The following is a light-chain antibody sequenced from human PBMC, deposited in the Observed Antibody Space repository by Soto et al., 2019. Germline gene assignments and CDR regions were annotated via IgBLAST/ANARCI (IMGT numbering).Light chain of an antibody. Sequence: DIQMTQSPSTLSASVGDRVTITCRASQSISSWLAWYQQKPGKAPKHLIYKASSLESGGPSRFSGNGSGTEFTLTISSLQPDDFASYYCQQYNSYSRNTFGQGTKLEIK. V-gene: IGKV1-5*03. CDR3: QQYNSYSRNT. CDR1: QSISSW. J-gene: IGKJ2*01. CDR2: KAS.